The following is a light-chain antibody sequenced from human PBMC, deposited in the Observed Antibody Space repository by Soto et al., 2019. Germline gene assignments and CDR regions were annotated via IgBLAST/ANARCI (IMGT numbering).Light chain of an antibody. Sequence: EIVMTQSPATLSVSPGERATLSCRAAQSVSDNLAWYQQRPGQAPRLLFYGASTRATGVPVRFSASGSGTEFTLTISSLQSEDFAVYYCQQYGNSFVGFGQGTKVEIK. CDR3: QQYGNSFVG. CDR1: QSVSDN. V-gene: IGKV3-15*01. CDR2: GAS. J-gene: IGKJ1*01.